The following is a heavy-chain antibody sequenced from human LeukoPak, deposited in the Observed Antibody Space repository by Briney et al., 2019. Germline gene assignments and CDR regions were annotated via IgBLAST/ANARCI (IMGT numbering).Heavy chain of an antibody. J-gene: IGHJ4*02. Sequence: PSGTLSLTCAVPGGSISSSNWWSWVRQPPGKGLEWIGEIYHSGSTNYNPSLKSRVTISVDKSKNQFSLKLSSVTAADTAVYYCARDGYDSSGILGYWGQGTLVTVSS. D-gene: IGHD3-22*01. CDR1: GGSISSSNW. V-gene: IGHV4-4*02. CDR3: ARDGYDSSGILGY. CDR2: IYHSGST.